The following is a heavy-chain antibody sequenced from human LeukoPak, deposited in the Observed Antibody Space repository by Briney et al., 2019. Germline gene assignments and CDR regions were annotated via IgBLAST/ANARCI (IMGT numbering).Heavy chain of an antibody. V-gene: IGHV3-9*01. D-gene: IGHD5-18*01. J-gene: IGHJ4*02. CDR2: ISWNSGSI. CDR1: GFTFSSYA. Sequence: GGSLRLSCAASGFTFSSYAMSWVRQAPGKGLEWVSGISWNSGSIGYADSVKGRFTISRDNAKNSLYLQMNSLRAEDTALYYCAKDPGYSYGYPNYFDYWGQGTLVTVSP. CDR3: AKDPGYSYGYPNYFDY.